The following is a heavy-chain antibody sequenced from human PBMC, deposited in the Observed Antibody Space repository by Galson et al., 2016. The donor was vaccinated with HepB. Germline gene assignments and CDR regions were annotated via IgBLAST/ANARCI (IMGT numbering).Heavy chain of an antibody. D-gene: IGHD2-21*01. CDR1: GGSISSSNW. J-gene: IGHJ4*02. CDR3: ARRDALLFGDY. V-gene: IGHV4-4*02. CDR2: IYHSGGA. Sequence: SETLSLTCAVSGGSISSSNWWPWVRQPPGKGLEWIGQIYHSGGATYTPSLNSRVTMSVDKSKNQFSLKLSAVTAADPAVYYCARRDALLFGDYWGQGTLVTVSS.